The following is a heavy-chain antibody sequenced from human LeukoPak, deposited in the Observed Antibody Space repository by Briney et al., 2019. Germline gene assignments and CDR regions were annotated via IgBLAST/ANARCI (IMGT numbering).Heavy chain of an antibody. CDR2: IYYSGST. J-gene: IGHJ4*02. D-gene: IGHD6-6*01. V-gene: IGHV4-39*01. CDR1: GGSISSSSYY. CDR3: ARHRPTPYSSPWRGFDY. Sequence: SETLSLTCTVSGGSISSSSYYWGWIRQPPGKGLEWIVSIYYSGSTYYNPSLKSRVTISVDTSKNQFSLKLSSVTAADTAVYYCARHRPTPYSSPWRGFDYWGQGTLVTVSS.